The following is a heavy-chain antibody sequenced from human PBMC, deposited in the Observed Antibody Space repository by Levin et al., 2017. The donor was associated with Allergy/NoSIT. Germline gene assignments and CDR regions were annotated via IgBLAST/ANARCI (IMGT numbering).Heavy chain of an antibody. CDR2: ISWNSGSI. CDR1: GFTFDDYA. J-gene: IGHJ4*02. D-gene: IGHD2-2*01. V-gene: IGHV3-9*01. CDR3: AKGRLRVVVPAADY. Sequence: GGSLRLSCAASGFTFDDYAMHWVRQAPGKGLEWVSGISWNSGSIGYADSVKGRFTISRDNAKNSLYLQMNSLRAEDTALYYCAKGRLRVVVPAADYWGQGTLVTVSS.